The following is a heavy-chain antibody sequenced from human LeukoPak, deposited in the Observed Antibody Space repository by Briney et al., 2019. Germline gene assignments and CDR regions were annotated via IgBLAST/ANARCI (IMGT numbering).Heavy chain of an antibody. J-gene: IGHJ6*02. CDR3: AKPRYSSSWYYYGMDV. D-gene: IGHD6-13*01. CDR2: ISWSSGSI. CDR1: GFTFDDYA. Sequence: GRSLRLSCAASGFTFDDYAMHWVRQAPGKGLEWVSGISWSSGSIGYADSVKGRFTISRDNAKNSLYLQMNSLRAEDTALYYCAKPRYSSSWYYYGMDVWGQGTTVTVSS. V-gene: IGHV3-9*01.